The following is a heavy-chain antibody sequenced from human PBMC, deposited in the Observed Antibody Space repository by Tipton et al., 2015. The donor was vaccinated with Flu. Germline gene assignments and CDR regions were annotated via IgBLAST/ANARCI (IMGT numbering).Heavy chain of an antibody. V-gene: IGHV4-4*07. CDR1: GDSISSYY. Sequence: LRLSCTVSGDSISSYYWSWIRQPAGKGLEWIGRIYTSGSTNYNPSLKSRVTMSVDTSKNQFSLKPSSVTAADTAVYYCARGLYGDYYFDYWGQGTLVTVSS. J-gene: IGHJ4*02. CDR2: IYTSGST. D-gene: IGHD4-17*01. CDR3: ARGLYGDYYFDY.